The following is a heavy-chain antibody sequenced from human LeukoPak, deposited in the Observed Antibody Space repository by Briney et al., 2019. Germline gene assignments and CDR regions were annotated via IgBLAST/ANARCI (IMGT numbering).Heavy chain of an antibody. J-gene: IGHJ6*03. CDR1: GXTFTXYX. Sequence: VXVSXKTSGXTFTXYXXHWVRQAPGQGXEWXXRXNPDSGGAKYAQKFQGRVTLTWDTSISTAYMELSRLRSDDTAVYYCARDGTGTTAYFFMDVWGKGTTVTVSS. V-gene: IGHV1-2*06. D-gene: IGHD1-1*01. CDR3: ARDGTGTTAYFFMDV. CDR2: XNPDSGGA.